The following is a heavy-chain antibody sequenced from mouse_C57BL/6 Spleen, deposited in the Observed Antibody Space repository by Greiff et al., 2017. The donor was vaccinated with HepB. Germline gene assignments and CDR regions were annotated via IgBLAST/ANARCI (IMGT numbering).Heavy chain of an antibody. CDR3: ARSVDYDYFDY. Sequence: VKLVESGPELVKPGASVKISCKASGYTFTDYYINWVKQRPGQGLEWIGWIFPGSGSTYYNEKFKGKATLTVDESSSTAYMLLSSLTSEDSAVYFCARSVDYDYFDYWGQGTTLTVSS. D-gene: IGHD2-4*01. V-gene: IGHV1-75*01. CDR2: IFPGSGST. J-gene: IGHJ2*01. CDR1: GYTFTDYY.